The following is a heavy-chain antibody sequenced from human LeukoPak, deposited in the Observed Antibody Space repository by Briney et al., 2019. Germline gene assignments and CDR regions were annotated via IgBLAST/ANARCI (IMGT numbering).Heavy chain of an antibody. CDR3: AKDPRVGSRVATPCH. CDR2: ITGSGGST. D-gene: IGHD5-24*01. Sequence: GGSLRLSCAASGFSFTSYSMSWVRQAPGKGLEWVSAITGSGGSTYYADSVKGRFTISRDNSKSTLFLQLNSLRAEDTAVYYCAKDPRVGSRVATPCHWGQGTLVTVSS. V-gene: IGHV3-23*01. CDR1: GFSFTSYS. J-gene: IGHJ4*02.